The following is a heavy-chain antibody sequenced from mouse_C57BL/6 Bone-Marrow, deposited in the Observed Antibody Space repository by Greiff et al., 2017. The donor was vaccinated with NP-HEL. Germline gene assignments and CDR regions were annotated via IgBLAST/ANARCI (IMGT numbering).Heavy chain of an antibody. CDR2: IHPNSGST. J-gene: IGHJ4*01. V-gene: IGHV1-64*01. CDR1: GYTFTSYW. D-gene: IGHD2-5*01. CDR3: ARDYYSNSYAMDY. Sequence: QVQLQQPGAELVKPGASVKLSCKASGYTFTSYWMHWVKQRPGQGLEWIGMIHPNSGSTNYNEKFKSKATLTVDKSSSTAYMQLISLTSEDSAVYYCARDYYSNSYAMDYWGQGTSVTVSS.